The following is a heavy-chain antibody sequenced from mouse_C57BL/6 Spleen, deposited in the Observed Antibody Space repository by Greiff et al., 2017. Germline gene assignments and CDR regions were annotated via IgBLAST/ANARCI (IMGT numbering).Heavy chain of an antibody. CDR1: GFTFSNYW. D-gene: IGHD1-1*01. CDR2: IRLKSDNYAT. V-gene: IGHV6-3*01. CDR3: TEGYGSSFYYAMDY. Sequence: EVQRVESGGGLVQPGGSMKLSCVASGFTFSNYWMNWVRQSPEKGLEWVAQIRLKSDNYATHYAESVKGRFTISRDDSKSSVYLQMNNLRAEDTGIYYCTEGYGSSFYYAMDYWGQGTSVTVSS. J-gene: IGHJ4*01.